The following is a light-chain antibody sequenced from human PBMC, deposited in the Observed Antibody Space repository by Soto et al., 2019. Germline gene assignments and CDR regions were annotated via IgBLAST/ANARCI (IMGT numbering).Light chain of an antibody. Sequence: EIVMTQSPATLSVSPGERASLSCRASQSISDTLAWYQQKPGQAPRLLIHGASTRATGFPGRFSGRGSGADFTLTITRLEPEDSAVYFCQQYTGPPTTFGQGTRLEIK. CDR2: GAS. J-gene: IGKJ5*01. CDR1: QSISDT. V-gene: IGKV3-15*01. CDR3: QQYTGPPTT.